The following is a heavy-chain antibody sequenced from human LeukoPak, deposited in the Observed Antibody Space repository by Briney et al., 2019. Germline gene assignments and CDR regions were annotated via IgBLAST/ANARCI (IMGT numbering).Heavy chain of an antibody. D-gene: IGHD3-3*01. V-gene: IGHV5-51*01. CDR1: GYRFTSYW. CDR3: ARAYYDFWSGSAPYYYYYYMDV. Sequence: GESLKISCQGSGYRFTSYWIGWVRPMPGKGLEWMGIIYPGDSDTRYSPSFQGQVTISADKSISTAYLQWSSLKASDTAMYYCARAYYDFWSGSAPYYYYYYMDVWGKGTTVTVSS. J-gene: IGHJ6*03. CDR2: IYPGDSDT.